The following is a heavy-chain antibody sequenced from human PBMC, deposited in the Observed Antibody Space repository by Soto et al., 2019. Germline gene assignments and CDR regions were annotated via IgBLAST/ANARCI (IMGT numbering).Heavy chain of an antibody. CDR2: IYYSGST. Sequence: TLSLTCTVSGGSISSYCWSWIRQPPGKGLEWIGYIYYSGSTNYNPSLKSRVTISVDTSKNQFSLKLSSVTAADTAVYYCARGDCSSTSCYSIPDYWGQGTLVTVSS. D-gene: IGHD2-2*01. V-gene: IGHV4-59*01. CDR3: ARGDCSSTSCYSIPDY. J-gene: IGHJ4*02. CDR1: GGSISSYC.